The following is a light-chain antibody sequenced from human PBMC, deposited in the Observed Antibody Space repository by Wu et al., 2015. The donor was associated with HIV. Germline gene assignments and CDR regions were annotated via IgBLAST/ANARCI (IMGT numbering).Light chain of an antibody. Sequence: EIVLTQSPATLSLSPGERATLSCRASQSINTYLAWYQHKPGQAPRLLIYDASNRATGIPARFSGSGSGTDFTLTINRLEPEDFAVYYCQQYGRSQTFGQGTKVDIK. CDR1: QSINTY. V-gene: IGKV3-11*01. J-gene: IGKJ1*01. CDR2: DAS. CDR3: QQYGRSQT.